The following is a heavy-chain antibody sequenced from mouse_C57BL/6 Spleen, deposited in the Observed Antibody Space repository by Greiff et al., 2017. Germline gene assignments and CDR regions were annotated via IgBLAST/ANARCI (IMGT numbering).Heavy chain of an antibody. CDR2: IRSKSNNYAT. CDR1: GFSFNTYA. J-gene: IGHJ4*01. V-gene: IGHV10-1*01. CDR3: VRHEGYAMDY. Sequence: EVQLVESGGGLVQPKGSLKLSCAASGFSFNTYAMNWVRQAPGKGLEWVARIRSKSNNYATYYADSVKDRFTISRDDSESMLYLQMNNVKTEDTAMYYCVRHEGYAMDYWGQGTSVTVSS.